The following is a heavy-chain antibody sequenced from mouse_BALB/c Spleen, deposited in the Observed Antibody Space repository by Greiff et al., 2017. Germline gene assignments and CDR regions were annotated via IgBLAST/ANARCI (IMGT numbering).Heavy chain of an antibody. V-gene: IGHV14-3*02. Sequence: VQLQQSGAELVKPGASVKLSCTASGFNIKDTYMHWVKQRPEQGLEWIGRIDPANGNTKYDPKFQGKATITADTSSNTAYLQLSSLTSEDTAVYYCAREGGNPPLYWYFDVWGAGTTVTVSS. CDR2: IDPANGNT. J-gene: IGHJ1*01. CDR3: AREGGNPPLYWYFDV. CDR1: GFNIKDTY. D-gene: IGHD1-1*02.